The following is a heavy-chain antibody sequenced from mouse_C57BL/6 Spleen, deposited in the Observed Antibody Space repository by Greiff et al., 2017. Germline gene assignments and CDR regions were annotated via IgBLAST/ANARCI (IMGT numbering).Heavy chain of an antibody. D-gene: IGHD2-3*01. J-gene: IGHJ2*01. V-gene: IGHV14-3*01. Sequence: EVQGVESVAELVRPGASVKLSCTASGFNIKNTYMHWVKQRPEQGLEWIGRIDPANGNTKYAPKFQGKATITADTSSNTAYLQLSSLTSEDTAIYYCARPYDGYYGGDYFDYWGQGTTLTVSS. CDR2: IDPANGNT. CDR1: GFNIKNTY. CDR3: ARPYDGYYGGDYFDY.